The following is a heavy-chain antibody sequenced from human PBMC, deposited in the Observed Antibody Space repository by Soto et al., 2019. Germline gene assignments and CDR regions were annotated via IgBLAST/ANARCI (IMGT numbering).Heavy chain of an antibody. V-gene: IGHV1-69*06. D-gene: IGHD3-10*01. CDR3: ARESYGSGSYYLDGMDV. CDR1: GGTFSSYA. Sequence: QVQLVQSGAEVKKPGSSVKVSCKASGGTFSSYAISWVRQAPGQGLEGMGGIIPIFGTANYAQKFQGRVTITADKSTSTAYMELSSLRSEDTAVYYCARESYGSGSYYLDGMDVWGQGTTVTVSS. J-gene: IGHJ6*02. CDR2: IIPIFGTA.